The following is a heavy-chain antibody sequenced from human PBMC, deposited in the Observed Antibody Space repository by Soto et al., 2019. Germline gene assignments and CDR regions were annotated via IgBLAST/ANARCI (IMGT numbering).Heavy chain of an antibody. Sequence: GGSLRLSCAASGFTFSSYAMSWVRQAPGKGLEWVSAISGSGGSTYYADSVKGRFTISRDNSKNTLYLQMNSLRAEDTAVYYCAKAPMANGNYYYYYMDVWGKGTTVTVSS. CDR2: ISGSGGST. J-gene: IGHJ6*03. CDR3: AKAPMANGNYYYYYMDV. CDR1: GFTFSSYA. V-gene: IGHV3-23*01. D-gene: IGHD3-10*01.